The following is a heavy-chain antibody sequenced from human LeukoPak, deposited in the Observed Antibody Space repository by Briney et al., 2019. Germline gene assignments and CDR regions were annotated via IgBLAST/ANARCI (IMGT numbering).Heavy chain of an antibody. Sequence: GASVKVSCKASGYTFIGYHIHWVRQGPGQGLEWMGRINPNSGGTDSAQKFQGRVTMTEDTSTDTAYMELSSLRSEDTAVYYCATDVGATPYHYWGQGTLVTVSS. J-gene: IGHJ4*02. CDR3: ATDVGATPYHY. V-gene: IGHV1-2*06. D-gene: IGHD1-26*01. CDR2: INPNSGGT. CDR1: GYTFIGYH.